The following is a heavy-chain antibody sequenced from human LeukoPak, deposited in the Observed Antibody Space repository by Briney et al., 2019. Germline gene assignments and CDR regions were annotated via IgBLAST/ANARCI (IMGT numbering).Heavy chain of an antibody. CDR1: GGSFSGYY. V-gene: IGHV4-34*01. Sequence: PSETLSLTCAVYGGSFSGYYWSWIRQPPGKGLEWIGEINHSGSTNYNPFLKSRVTISVDTSKNQFSLKLSSVTAADTAVYYCARGRGMDVWGKGTTVTVSS. J-gene: IGHJ6*04. CDR3: ARGRGMDV. CDR2: INHSGST.